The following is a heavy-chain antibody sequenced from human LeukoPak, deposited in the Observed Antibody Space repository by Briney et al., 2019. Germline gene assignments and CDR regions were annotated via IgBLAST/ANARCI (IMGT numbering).Heavy chain of an antibody. V-gene: IGHV1-69*05. D-gene: IGHD2-21*02. CDR2: IIPIFGTA. J-gene: IGHJ4*02. CDR1: GGTFSSYA. Sequence: ASVKVSCKASGGTFSSYAISWVRQAPGQGLEWMGGIIPIFGTANYAQKFQGRVTITTDESTSTAYMELSSLRSEDTAVYYCARGERRGDRDWVHGYFDYWGQGTLVTVSS. CDR3: ARGERRGDRDWVHGYFDY.